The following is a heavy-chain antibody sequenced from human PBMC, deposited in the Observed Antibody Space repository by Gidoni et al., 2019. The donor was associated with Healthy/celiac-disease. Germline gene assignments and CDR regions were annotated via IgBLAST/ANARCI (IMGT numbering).Heavy chain of an antibody. J-gene: IGHJ4*02. D-gene: IGHD5-12*01. CDR3: ARESGYDPSLDY. CDR1: AFPFSSYS. V-gene: IGHV3-21*01. Sequence: EVQLVESGGGLVKPGGSLRPSCAASAFPFSSYSRNWVRQAPGKGLDWVSSISSSSSYIYYADSVKGRFTISRDNAKNSLYLQMNSLRAEDTAVYYCARESGYDPSLDYWGQGTLVTVSS. CDR2: ISSSSSYI.